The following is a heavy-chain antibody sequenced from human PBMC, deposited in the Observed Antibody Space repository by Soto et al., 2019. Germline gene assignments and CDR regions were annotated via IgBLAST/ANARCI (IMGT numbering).Heavy chain of an antibody. V-gene: IGHV4-39*01. CDR3: ARRYGWLYFDY. J-gene: IGHJ4*02. CDR1: GDSISSSNYF. CDR2: IFYSGST. D-gene: IGHD3-10*01. Sequence: SETLSLTCTVSGDSISSSNYFWGWIRQPPGKGLEWIGTIFYSGSTYYNPSLKSRVTISVDTSKNQFSLKLTSVTAADTALYYCARRYGWLYFDYWGQGSLVTISS.